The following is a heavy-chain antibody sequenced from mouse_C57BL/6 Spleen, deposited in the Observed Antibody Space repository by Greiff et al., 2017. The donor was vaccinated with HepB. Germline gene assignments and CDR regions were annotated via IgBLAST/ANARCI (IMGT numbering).Heavy chain of an antibody. J-gene: IGHJ2*01. CDR3: ARRGSSYVGYCDY. CDR1: GYTFTDYY. D-gene: IGHD1-1*01. Sequence: VQLQQSGPVLVKPGASVKMSCKASGYTFTDYYMNWVKQSHGKSLEWIGVINPYNGGTSYNQKFKGKATLTVDKSSSTAYMELNSLTSEDSAVYYCARRGSSYVGYCDYWGQGTTLTVSS. V-gene: IGHV1-19*01. CDR2: INPYNGGT.